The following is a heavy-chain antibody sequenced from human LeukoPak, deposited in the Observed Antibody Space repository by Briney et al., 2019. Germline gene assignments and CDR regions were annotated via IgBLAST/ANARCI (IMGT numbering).Heavy chain of an antibody. CDR3: ARVLGAATLFDI. V-gene: IGHV4-4*07. CDR2: NYTSGST. CDR1: GGSISSYY. Sequence: PSETLSLTCCVSGGSISSYYGSWIRQPAGKVVEWIGRNYTSGSTNYNPSLKSRVTMSVDTSKNQFSLKLSSVTAADTAVYYCARVLGAATLFDIWGQGTMVTVSS. J-gene: IGHJ3*02. D-gene: IGHD1-26*01.